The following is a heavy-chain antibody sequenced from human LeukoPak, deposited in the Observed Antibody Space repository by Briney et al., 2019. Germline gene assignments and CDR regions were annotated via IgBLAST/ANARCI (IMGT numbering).Heavy chain of an antibody. CDR3: ARDRGGYSYGDHDAFDI. CDR1: GGSISSYY. J-gene: IGHJ3*02. D-gene: IGHD5-18*01. Sequence: SEALSLTCTVSGGSISSYYWSWIRQPAGNGLEWIGRIYTSGSTNYNPSLKSRVTMSVDTSKNQFSLKLSSVTAADTAMYYCARDRGGYSYGDHDAFDIWGQGTMVTVSS. CDR2: IYTSGST. V-gene: IGHV4-4*07.